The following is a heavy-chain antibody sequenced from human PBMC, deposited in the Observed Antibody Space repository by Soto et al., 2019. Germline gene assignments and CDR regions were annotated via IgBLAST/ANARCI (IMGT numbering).Heavy chain of an antibody. CDR3: ASYYYDSSGYYPVLAP. Sequence: ASVKVSCKASGGTFSSYAISWVRQAPGQGLEWMGGIIPIFGTANYAQEFQGRVTITADKSTSTAYMELSSLRSEDTAVYYCASYYYDSSGYYPVLAPWGHGTLVTVSS. V-gene: IGHV1-69*06. J-gene: IGHJ5*02. CDR2: IIPIFGTA. CDR1: GGTFSSYA. D-gene: IGHD3-22*01.